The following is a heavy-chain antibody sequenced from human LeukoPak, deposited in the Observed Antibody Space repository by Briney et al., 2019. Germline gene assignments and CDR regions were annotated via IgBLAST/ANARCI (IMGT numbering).Heavy chain of an antibody. Sequence: GESLKISCKGSGYSFTSYWIGWVRQMPGKGLEWMGIIYPGDSDTRYSPSFQGQVTISADKSISTAYPQWSSLKASDTAMYYCARRGEGYYDSSGYYYVGAAFDIWGQGTMVAVSS. CDR1: GYSFTSYW. D-gene: IGHD3-22*01. CDR2: IYPGDSDT. CDR3: ARRGEGYYDSSGYYYVGAAFDI. V-gene: IGHV5-51*01. J-gene: IGHJ3*02.